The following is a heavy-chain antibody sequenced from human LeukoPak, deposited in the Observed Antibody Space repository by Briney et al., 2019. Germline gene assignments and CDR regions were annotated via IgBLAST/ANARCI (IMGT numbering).Heavy chain of an antibody. CDR2: IWYDGSNK. J-gene: IGHJ4*02. V-gene: IGHV3-33*08. Sequence: QSGGSLRLSCAASGFTFSSYSMHWVRQAPGKGLEWVAVIWYDGSNKYYADSVKGRFTISRDNSKNTLYLQMNSLRAEDTAVYYCARDSLRGLFGSHFDYWGRGTLVTVSS. CDR3: ARDSLRGLFGSHFDY. CDR1: GFTFSSYS. D-gene: IGHD3-22*01.